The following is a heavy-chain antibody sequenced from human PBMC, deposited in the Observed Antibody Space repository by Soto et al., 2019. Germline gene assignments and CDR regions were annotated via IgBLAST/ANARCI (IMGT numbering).Heavy chain of an antibody. CDR2: ISYDGSNK. Sequence: GGSLRLSCAASGFTFSSYGMHWVRQAPGKGLEWVAVISYDGSNKYYADSVKGRFTISRDNSKNTLYLQMNSLRAEDTAVYYCAKESIAAAGSPEFGVYYYGMDVWGQGTTVTVS. V-gene: IGHV3-30*18. D-gene: IGHD6-13*01. J-gene: IGHJ6*02. CDR1: GFTFSSYG. CDR3: AKESIAAAGSPEFGVYYYGMDV.